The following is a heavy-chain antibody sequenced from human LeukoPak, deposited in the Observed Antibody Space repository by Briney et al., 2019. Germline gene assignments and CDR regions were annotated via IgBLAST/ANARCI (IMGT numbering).Heavy chain of an antibody. J-gene: IGHJ4*02. CDR1: GYTFTSYG. D-gene: IGHD3-3*01. V-gene: IGHV1-18*01. CDR3: ARLDYDFWSGLPDY. Sequence: GASVKVSCKASGYTFTSYGTSWVRQAPGQGLEWMGWISAYNGNTNYAQKLQGRVTMTTDTSTSTAYMELRSLRSDDTAVYYCARLDYDFWSGLPDYWGQGTLVTVSS. CDR2: ISAYNGNT.